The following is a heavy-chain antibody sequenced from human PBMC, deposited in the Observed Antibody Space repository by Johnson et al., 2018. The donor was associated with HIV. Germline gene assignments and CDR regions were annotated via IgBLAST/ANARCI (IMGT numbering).Heavy chain of an antibody. CDR2: ISYDGSNK. CDR1: GFTFRSYA. D-gene: IGHD2-2*01. V-gene: IGHV3-30*04. CDR3: ARNGLIPAAKGVAFDI. Sequence: QVQLVESGGGVVQPGRSLRLSCAASGFTFRSYAMHWVRQAPGKGLEWVAVISYDGSNKYYADSVKGRFTISRDNSKNTLYLQMNSPRVEDTAVYYCARNGLIPAAKGVAFDIWGHGTTVTVSS. J-gene: IGHJ3*02.